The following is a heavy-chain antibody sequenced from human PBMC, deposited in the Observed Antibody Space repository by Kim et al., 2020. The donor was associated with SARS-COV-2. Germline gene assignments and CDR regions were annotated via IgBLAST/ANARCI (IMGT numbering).Heavy chain of an antibody. V-gene: IGHV4-34*01. Sequence: SETLSLTCAVYGGSFSGYYWSWIRQPPGKGLEWIGEINHSGSTNYNPSLKSRVTISVDTSKNQFSLKLSSVTAADTAVYYCARGNTSPRRQGSTYYYGSGSSYYFDYWGQGTLVTVSS. J-gene: IGHJ4*02. CDR2: INHSGST. CDR3: ARGNTSPRRQGSTYYYGSGSSYYFDY. D-gene: IGHD3-10*01. CDR1: GGSFSGYY.